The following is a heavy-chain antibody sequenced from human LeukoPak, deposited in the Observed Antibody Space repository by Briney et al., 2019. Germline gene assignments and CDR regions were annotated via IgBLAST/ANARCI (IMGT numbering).Heavy chain of an antibody. J-gene: IGHJ4*02. D-gene: IGHD6-19*01. CDR3: AKSVKSGYSSGDCDY. Sequence: GAPLKLSCAASGFTFSTCAMTWLRQPPGKGLEWVSRLSARGGRTYYAHSVRGRFTISRDNSKNTLYLQMNSLRAEDTAVYYCAKSVKSGYSSGDCDYWGEGTMVTVSS. V-gene: IGHV3-23*01. CDR2: LSARGGRT. CDR1: GFTFSTCA.